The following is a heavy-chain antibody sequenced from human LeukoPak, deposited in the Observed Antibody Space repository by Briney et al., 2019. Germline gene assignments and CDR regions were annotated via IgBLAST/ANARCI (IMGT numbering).Heavy chain of an antibody. V-gene: IGHV3-23*01. J-gene: IGHJ4*02. CDR3: AKSVRGDYIGSDDY. Sequence: PGGSLRLSCAASGFTFSSYAMSWVRQAPGKGLEWVSAISGSGGSTYYADSVKGRFTISRVNSKNTLYLQMNSLGAEDTAVYFCAKSVRGDYIGSDDYCGQGTLVTVSS. CDR2: ISGSGGST. D-gene: IGHD4-17*01. CDR1: GFTFSSYA.